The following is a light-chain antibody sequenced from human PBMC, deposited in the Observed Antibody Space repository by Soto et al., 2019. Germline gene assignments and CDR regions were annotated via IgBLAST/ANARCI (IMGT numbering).Light chain of an antibody. Sequence: QSALTQPASVSGSPGQSITISCTGTSSDVGGYKYVSWYQQHPGKAPQLMIYEVSNRPSGVSNRLSGSKSGNTASLTISGLQAEDEAVYYCSSYTGSSTYVVFGGGTKLTVL. CDR3: SSYTGSSTYVV. CDR1: SSDVGGYKY. CDR2: EVS. J-gene: IGLJ2*01. V-gene: IGLV2-14*01.